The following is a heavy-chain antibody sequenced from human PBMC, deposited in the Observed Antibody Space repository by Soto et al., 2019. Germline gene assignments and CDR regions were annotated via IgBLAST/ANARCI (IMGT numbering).Heavy chain of an antibody. V-gene: IGHV3-15*01. CDR1: GCSFSNAW. J-gene: IGHJ4*02. CDR2: IKSKTDGGTT. CDR3: FSAVAGHY. Sequence: GGALRRSCAASGCSFSNAWIHWVRQAPGKGLEWVGRIKSKTDGGTTDHAAPVKGRFTISRDDSKNTLYLQMNSLRAEDTAVYYCFSAVAGHYWGQGTLVTVSS. D-gene: IGHD6-19*01.